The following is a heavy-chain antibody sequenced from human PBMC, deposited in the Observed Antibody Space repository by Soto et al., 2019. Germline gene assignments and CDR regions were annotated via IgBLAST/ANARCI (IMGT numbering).Heavy chain of an antibody. CDR1: GFTFSDYA. Sequence: VQLVESGGGVVQPGRSLRLSCAASGFTFSDYAMHCGRQAPGKGLEWVAVVSHDGRNTHYADSVKGRFTISRDSSKNTVSLEMTSLRAEDTSVYYSAKGGRQWLVTSDFNYWGQGALVTVSS. CDR3: AKGGRQWLVTSDFNY. CDR2: VSHDGRNT. D-gene: IGHD6-19*01. J-gene: IGHJ4*02. V-gene: IGHV3-30*18.